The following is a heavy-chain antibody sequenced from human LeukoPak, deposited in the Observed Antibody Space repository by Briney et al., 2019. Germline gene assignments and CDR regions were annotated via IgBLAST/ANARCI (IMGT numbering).Heavy chain of an antibody. CDR3: ARAAAGIAVADPLEY. V-gene: IGHV4-39*01. J-gene: IGHJ4*02. CDR1: GGSINSNSHF. Sequence: PSETLSLTCTVSGGSINSNSHFWDWLRQSPGKGLEWIGTIYYSGSTYYSPSLKSRVTISVDTSKNQFSLELNSVTAADTAVYYCARAAAGIAVADPLEYWGQGTLVTVSS. D-gene: IGHD6-19*01. CDR2: IYYSGST.